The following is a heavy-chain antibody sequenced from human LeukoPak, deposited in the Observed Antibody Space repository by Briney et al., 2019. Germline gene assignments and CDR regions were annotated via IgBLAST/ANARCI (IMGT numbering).Heavy chain of an antibody. J-gene: IGHJ3*02. V-gene: IGHV1-18*01. D-gene: IGHD3-10*01. CDR2: ISAYNGNT. CDR3: ARASYYYGSGSYLSAFDI. CDR1: GYTFTSYG. Sequence: GASVKVSCKASGYTFTSYGISWVRQAPGQGLEWMGWISAYNGNTNYAQKFQGRVTITADRSTSTAYMELSSLRSEDTAVYYCARASYYYGSGSYLSAFDIWGQGTMVTVSS.